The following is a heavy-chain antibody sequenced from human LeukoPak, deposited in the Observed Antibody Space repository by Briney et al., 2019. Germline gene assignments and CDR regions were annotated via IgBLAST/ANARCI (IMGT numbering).Heavy chain of an antibody. D-gene: IGHD5-12*01. CDR3: AELRSDGDY. J-gene: IGHJ4*02. V-gene: IGHV3-30*18. Sequence: GRSLRLSCAASGFTFSSYGMHWVRQAPGKGLEWVAVISYDGSNKYYADFVKGRFTISRDNSKNTLYLQMNSLRAEDTAVYCCAELRSDGDYWAREPWSPSPQ. CDR2: ISYDGSNK. CDR1: GFTFSSYG.